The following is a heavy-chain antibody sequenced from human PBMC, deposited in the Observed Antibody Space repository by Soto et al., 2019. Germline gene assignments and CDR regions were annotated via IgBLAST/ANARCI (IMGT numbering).Heavy chain of an antibody. CDR3: ARTLGYCSGGSCYSRYYYGMDV. V-gene: IGHV1-2*02. J-gene: IGHJ6*02. CDR2: INPNSGGT. CDR1: GYTFTGYY. Sequence: ASVKVSCKASGYTFTGYYMHWVRQAPGQGLEWMGWINPNSGGTNYAQKFQGRVTMTRDTSISTAHMELSRLRSDDTAVYYCARTLGYCSGGSCYSRYYYGMDVWGQGTTVTVSS. D-gene: IGHD2-15*01.